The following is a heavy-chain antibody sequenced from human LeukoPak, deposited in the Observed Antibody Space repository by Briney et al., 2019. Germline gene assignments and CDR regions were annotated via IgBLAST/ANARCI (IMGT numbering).Heavy chain of an antibody. CDR3: ARGHLFDP. Sequence: SETLSLTCTVSGGSISSYYWSWIRQPPGKGLEWIGYIYYSGSTNYNPSLKSRVTISVDTSKNQFSLKLSSVTAADTAVYYCARGHLFDPWGQGTLVTVSS. CDR2: IYYSGST. J-gene: IGHJ5*02. CDR1: GGSISSYY. V-gene: IGHV4-59*12.